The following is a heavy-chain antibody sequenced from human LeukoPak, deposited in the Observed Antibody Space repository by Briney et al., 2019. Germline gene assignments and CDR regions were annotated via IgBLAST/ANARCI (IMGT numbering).Heavy chain of an antibody. Sequence: SVKVSCKASGGTFSSYAISWVRQAPGQGLEWMGGIIPIFGTANYAQKFQGRVTITADASTSTAYMELSSLRSEDTAVYYCARRPGYYGDYENWFDPWGQGTLVTVSS. CDR1: GGTFSSYA. CDR2: IIPIFGTA. CDR3: ARRPGYYGDYENWFDP. D-gene: IGHD4-17*01. V-gene: IGHV1-69*13. J-gene: IGHJ5*02.